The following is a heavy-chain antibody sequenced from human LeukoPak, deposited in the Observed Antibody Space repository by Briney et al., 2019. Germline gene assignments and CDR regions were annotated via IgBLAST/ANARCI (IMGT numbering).Heavy chain of an antibody. Sequence: GGSLRLSCAASGFTFSSYAMSWVRQAPGKGLEWVSAISGSGGSTYYADSVKGRFTISRDNSKNTLYLQMNSLRAEDTAVYYCATHSYSGSYLDYWGQGTLVTVSS. D-gene: IGHD1-26*01. V-gene: IGHV3-23*01. CDR3: ATHSYSGSYLDY. CDR1: GFTFSSYA. J-gene: IGHJ4*02. CDR2: ISGSGGST.